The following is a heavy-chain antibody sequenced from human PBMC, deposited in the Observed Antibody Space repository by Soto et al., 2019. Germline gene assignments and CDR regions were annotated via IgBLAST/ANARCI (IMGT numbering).Heavy chain of an antibody. V-gene: IGHV3-48*03. J-gene: IGHJ4*02. Sequence: EVQLVESGGGLVQPGGSLRLSCATSGFMFSNFEMNWVRQAPGKGLEWISYISSSGSAVYYADSVKGRFTVSRDNAKRSMFLLMNSLRAEDTAVYYCARDHGRLYGSGSDYVHWGQGTLVTVSS. CDR1: GFMFSNFE. CDR2: ISSSGSAV. D-gene: IGHD3-10*01. CDR3: ARDHGRLYGSGSDYVH.